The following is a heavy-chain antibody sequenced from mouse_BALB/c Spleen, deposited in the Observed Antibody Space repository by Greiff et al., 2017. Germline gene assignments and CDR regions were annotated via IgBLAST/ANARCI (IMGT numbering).Heavy chain of an antibody. D-gene: IGHD3-3*01. J-gene: IGHJ2*01. Sequence: EVKLEESGPGLVKPSQSLSLTCTVTGYSITSDYAWNWIRQFPGNKLEWMGYISYSGSTSYNPSLKSRISITRDTSKNQFFLQLNSVTTEDTATYYCARIGDGYYFDYWGQGTTLTVSS. CDR1: GYSITSDYA. V-gene: IGHV3-2*02. CDR3: ARIGDGYYFDY. CDR2: ISYSGST.